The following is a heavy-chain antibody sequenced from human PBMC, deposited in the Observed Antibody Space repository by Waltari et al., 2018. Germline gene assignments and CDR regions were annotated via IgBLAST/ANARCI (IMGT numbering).Heavy chain of an antibody. CDR3: ARDPAPYSGRWYYFDY. V-gene: IGHV3-74*01. J-gene: IGHJ4*02. Sequence: EVQLVESGGGLVQPGGSLRLSCAASGFTFSSHWMHWVRQVPGKGLVWLSRINIDGSSTTYADSVKGRFTISRDNAKKTLYLQMSNVRVEDTAVYYCARDPAPYSGRWYYFDYWGQGVLVTVSS. CDR2: INIDGSST. CDR1: GFTFSSHW. D-gene: IGHD6-13*01.